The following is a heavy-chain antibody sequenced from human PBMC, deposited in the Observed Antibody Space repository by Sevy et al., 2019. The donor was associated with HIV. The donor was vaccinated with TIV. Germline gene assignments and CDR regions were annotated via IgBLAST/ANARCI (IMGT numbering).Heavy chain of an antibody. CDR2: ISGSGTRT. V-gene: IGHV3-23*01. CDR3: GKGGGGHYDPDEIGYYFYYYNMDV. CDR1: GFSFDSYG. D-gene: IGHD3-22*01. Sequence: GGSLRLSCAVSGFSFDSYGMTWVRQAPVKGLEWVSGISGSGTRTYYADSVKGRFIISRDNSKNTLYLQMNSLRSEDTAIYYCGKGGGGHYDPDEIGYYFYYYNMDVWGKGTTVTVSS. J-gene: IGHJ6*03.